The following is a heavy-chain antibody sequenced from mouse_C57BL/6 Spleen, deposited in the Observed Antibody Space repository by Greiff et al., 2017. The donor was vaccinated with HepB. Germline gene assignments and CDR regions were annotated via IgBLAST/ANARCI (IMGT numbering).Heavy chain of an antibody. CDR1: GYSITSGYY. CDR2: ISYDGSN. D-gene: IGHD2-2*01. V-gene: IGHV3-6*01. J-gene: IGHJ2*01. Sequence: ESGPGLVKPSQSLSLTCSVTGYSITSGYYWNWIRQFPGNKLEWMGYISYDGSNNYNPSLKNRISITRDTSKNQFFLKLNSVTTEDTATYYCAREGYYGYDVGYFDYWGQGTTLTVSS. CDR3: AREGYYGYDVGYFDY.